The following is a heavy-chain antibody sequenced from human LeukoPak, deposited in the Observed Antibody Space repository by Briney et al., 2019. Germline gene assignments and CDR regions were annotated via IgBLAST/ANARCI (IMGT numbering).Heavy chain of an antibody. D-gene: IGHD3-9*01. CDR1: GYTFNDYY. J-gene: IGHJ5*02. Sequence: GASVKVSCKTSGYTFNDYYLHWVRQAPGQGLEWMGWINPNSGRTNCAPKFQGRVTLTTDTSISTAYMELSSLISGDTALYYCARDSSDILTGYYHLWGQGTLVTVSS. V-gene: IGHV1-2*02. CDR2: INPNSGRT. CDR3: ARDSSDILTGYYHL.